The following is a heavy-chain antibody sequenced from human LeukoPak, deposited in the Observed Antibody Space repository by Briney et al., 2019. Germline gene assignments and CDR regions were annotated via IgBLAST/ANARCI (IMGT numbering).Heavy chain of an antibody. J-gene: IGHJ3*02. D-gene: IGHD3-9*01. CDR3: ARLYGRARNYDILTGYSFDAFDI. CDR1: GFTFSSYG. V-gene: IGHV3-33*01. CDR2: IWYDGSNK. Sequence: RSLILSCAASGFTFSSYGMHWVRQAPGKGLEWVAVIWYDGSNKYYADSVKGRFTISRDNSKNTLYLQMNSLRAEDTAVYYCARLYGRARNYDILTGYSFDAFDIWGQGTIVSASS.